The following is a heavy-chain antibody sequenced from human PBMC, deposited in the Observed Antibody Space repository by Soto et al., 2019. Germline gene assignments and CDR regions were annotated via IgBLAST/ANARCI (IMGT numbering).Heavy chain of an antibody. CDR1: GGSFSGYY. V-gene: IGHV4-34*01. CDR2: INHGGST. Sequence: SETLSLTCAVYGGSFSGYYWSWIRQPPGKGLEWIGEINHGGSTNYNPSLKSRVTISVDTSKNQFSLKLSSVTAADTAVYYCARENVDTAMVMDYWGQGTLVTVSS. CDR3: ARENVDTAMVMDY. J-gene: IGHJ4*02. D-gene: IGHD5-18*01.